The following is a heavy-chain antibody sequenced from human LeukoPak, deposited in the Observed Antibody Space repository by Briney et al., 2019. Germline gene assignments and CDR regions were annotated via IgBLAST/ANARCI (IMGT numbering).Heavy chain of an antibody. V-gene: IGHV3-48*04. J-gene: IGHJ4*02. CDR3: ARVTYYYDSSGEYFDY. CDR2: ISSSGSTI. CDR1: GFSFSSYA. D-gene: IGHD3-22*01. Sequence: GGSLRLSCAASGFSFSSYAMTWVRQAPGKGLEWVSGISSSGSTIYYADSVKGRFTISRDNAKNSLYLQMNSLRAEDTAVYYCARVTYYYDSSGEYFDYWGQGTLVTVSS.